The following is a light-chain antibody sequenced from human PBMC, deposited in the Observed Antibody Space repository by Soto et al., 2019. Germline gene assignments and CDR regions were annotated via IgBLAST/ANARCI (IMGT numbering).Light chain of an antibody. CDR3: QQYNSYSWT. Sequence: MTQSPSALSVSIGDRVTITCRASQSISTWLAWYQQKPGKAPNLLIYKASSLESGVPSRFSGSGSGTEFTLTISSLQPDDFATYYCQQYNSYSWTFGQGTKVDIK. J-gene: IGKJ1*01. CDR2: KAS. CDR1: QSISTW. V-gene: IGKV1-5*03.